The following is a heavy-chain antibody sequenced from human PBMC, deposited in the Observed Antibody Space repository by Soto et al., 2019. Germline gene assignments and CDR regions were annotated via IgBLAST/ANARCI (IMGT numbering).Heavy chain of an antibody. CDR3: VRRSDTAAYYYGIDV. D-gene: IGHD6-25*01. Sequence: GEYLKISRKGSGYSFTRYWIGWVRHMPGKSLECMGIIYPGFSDTRYSPSFKGQVTISADKSISTSSLNLSTVKASDTAMYYCVRRSDTAAYYYGIDVWGQGXTVTVSS. CDR1: GYSFTRYW. CDR2: IYPGFSDT. J-gene: IGHJ6*02. V-gene: IGHV5-51*01.